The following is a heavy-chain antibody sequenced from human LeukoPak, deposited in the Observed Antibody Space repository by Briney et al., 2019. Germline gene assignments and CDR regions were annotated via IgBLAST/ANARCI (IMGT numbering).Heavy chain of an antibody. Sequence: ASVNVSCTASGYTFTSYGISWVRQAPGQGLEWMGWISAYNGNTNYAQKLQGRVTMTTDTSTSTAYMELRSLRSDDTAVYYCARADYGDYSTWFDPWGQGTLVTVSS. V-gene: IGHV1-18*01. CDR2: ISAYNGNT. J-gene: IGHJ5*02. CDR3: ARADYGDYSTWFDP. D-gene: IGHD4-17*01. CDR1: GYTFTSYG.